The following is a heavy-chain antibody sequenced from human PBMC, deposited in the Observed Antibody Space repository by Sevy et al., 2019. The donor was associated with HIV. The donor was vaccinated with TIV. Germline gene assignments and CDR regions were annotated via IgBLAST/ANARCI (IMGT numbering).Heavy chain of an antibody. V-gene: IGHV3-30*06. CDR2: ISYDRSDK. Sequence: GGSLRLSCAASGFTFGSYGMHWVRQAPGKGLEWVAYISYDRSDKNYADSVKGRFTISRDKSKNTVFLQLNSLRPEDTAVYYCARVFSSYCFDYWGQGTLVTVSS. J-gene: IGHJ4*02. CDR1: GFTFGSYG. CDR3: ARVFSSYCFDY.